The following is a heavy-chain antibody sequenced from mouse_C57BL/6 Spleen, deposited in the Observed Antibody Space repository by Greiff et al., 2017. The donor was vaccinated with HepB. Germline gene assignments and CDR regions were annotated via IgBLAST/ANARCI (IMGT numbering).Heavy chain of an antibody. V-gene: IGHV1-64*01. CDR1: GYTFTSYW. Sequence: VQLQQPGAELVKPGASVKLSCKASGYTFTSYWMHWVKQRPGQGLEWIGMIHPNSGSTNYNEKFKSKATLTVDKSSSTAYMQLSSLTSEDSAVYYCARVITTVVATPYAMDYWGQGTSVTVSS. J-gene: IGHJ4*01. CDR3: ARVITTVVATPYAMDY. D-gene: IGHD1-1*01. CDR2: IHPNSGST.